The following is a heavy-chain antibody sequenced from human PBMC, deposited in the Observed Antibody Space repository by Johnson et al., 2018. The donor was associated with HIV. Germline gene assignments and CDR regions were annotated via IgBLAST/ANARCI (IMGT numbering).Heavy chain of an antibody. CDR2: ISYDGSNK. J-gene: IGHJ3*01. D-gene: IGHD6-13*01. CDR3: ARARYTSDWYLYDAFDL. CDR1: GFTFSSYA. Sequence: QVQLVESGGGVVQPGRSLRLSCAASGFTFSSYAMHWVRQAPGKGLEWVAVISYDGSNKYYADSVKGRFTISRDNSKNTLYLQMNSLRTEDMAVYHCARARYTSDWYLYDAFDLWGQGTMVTVSS. V-gene: IGHV3-30*04.